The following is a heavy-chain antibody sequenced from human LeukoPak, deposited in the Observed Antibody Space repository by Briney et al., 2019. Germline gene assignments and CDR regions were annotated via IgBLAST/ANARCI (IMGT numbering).Heavy chain of an antibody. V-gene: IGHV5-51*01. CDR1: GYSFTSYW. D-gene: IGHD5-18*01. Sequence: GESLKISCEGSGYSFTSYWIGWVRQMPGKGLEWMGIIYPGDSDTRYSPSFQGQVTISADKSISTAYLQWSSLKASDTAMYYCARSNVDTAMVPGIDYWGQGTLVTVSS. CDR3: ARSNVDTAMVPGIDY. CDR2: IYPGDSDT. J-gene: IGHJ4*02.